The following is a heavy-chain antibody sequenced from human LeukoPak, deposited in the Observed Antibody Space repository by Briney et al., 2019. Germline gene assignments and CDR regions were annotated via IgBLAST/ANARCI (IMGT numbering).Heavy chain of an antibody. CDR2: ISNSGATT. J-gene: IGHJ4*02. Sequence: PGGSLRLSCEASGYIFSSYAMSWVRQAPGKGLEWVSVISNSGATTDYADSVKGRFTISRDNSKNTLSLQMNSLRAEDTAVYYCAKEELYYYGSGTYYTLAPFGYWGQGTLVTVSS. CDR3: AKEELYYYGSGTYYTLAPFGY. D-gene: IGHD3-10*01. V-gene: IGHV3-23*01. CDR1: GYIFSSYA.